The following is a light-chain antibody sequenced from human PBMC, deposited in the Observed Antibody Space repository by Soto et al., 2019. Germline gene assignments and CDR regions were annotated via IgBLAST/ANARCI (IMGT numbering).Light chain of an antibody. CDR3: SSYTNIIAFDV. V-gene: IGLV2-14*01. J-gene: IGLJ1*01. Sequence: QSALTQPASVSGSPGQSITISCIGSRSDVGAYDYVAWYQQYPGKAPKLLIYDVNHRPSGISNRFSGSKSGNTASLTIYGLQAEDEADYYCSSYTNIIAFDVFGTGTQLTVL. CDR2: DVN. CDR1: RSDVGAYDY.